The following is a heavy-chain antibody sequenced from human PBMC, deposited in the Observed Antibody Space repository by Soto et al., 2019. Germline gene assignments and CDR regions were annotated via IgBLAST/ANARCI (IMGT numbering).Heavy chain of an antibody. Sequence: EVQLVESGGGLVQPGGSLRLSCAASGFTFSSYWMSWVRQAPGKGLEWVANIKQDGSEKYYVDSVKGRFTISRDNAKNSLYLQMNSRRAEDTAVYYCARAAGVVGATTDYDYYCMDVWGQGTTFTVSS. CDR1: GFTFSSYW. V-gene: IGHV3-7*03. CDR3: ARAAGVVGATTDYDYYCMDV. CDR2: IKQDGSEK. D-gene: IGHD1-26*01. J-gene: IGHJ6*02.